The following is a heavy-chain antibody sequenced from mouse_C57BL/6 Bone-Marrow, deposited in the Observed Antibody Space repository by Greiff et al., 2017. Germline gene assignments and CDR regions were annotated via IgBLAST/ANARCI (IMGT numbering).Heavy chain of an antibody. CDR1: GYTFTSYW. CDR2: IDPSNSYT. V-gene: IGHV1-69*01. D-gene: IGHD1-1*01. Sequence: VQLQQPGAELVMPGASVKLSCKASGYTFTSYWMHWVKQRPGQGLEWIGEIDPSNSYTNYNQKFKGKSTLTVDKSSSTAYMQLSSLTSEDSAVYDCARSDRYYYRTTWFAYWGQGTLVTVSA. CDR3: ARSDRYYYRTTWFAY. J-gene: IGHJ3*01.